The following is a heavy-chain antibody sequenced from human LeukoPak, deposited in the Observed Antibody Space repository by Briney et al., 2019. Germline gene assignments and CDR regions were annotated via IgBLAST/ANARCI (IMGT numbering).Heavy chain of an antibody. V-gene: IGHV4-31*03. J-gene: IGHJ3*02. CDR2: IYYSGST. CDR3: GREGGGRLGVGAFDI. CDR1: GGSLSSGGYY. D-gene: IGHD2-15*01. Sequence: SQTLSLTCTVSGGSLSSGGYYWSWTRHHPGKGLEWIGYIYYSGSTYYNPSLKSRVTISVDTSKNQFSLKLSSVSVADTAVYYCGREGGGRLGVGAFDIWGQGTMVTVSS.